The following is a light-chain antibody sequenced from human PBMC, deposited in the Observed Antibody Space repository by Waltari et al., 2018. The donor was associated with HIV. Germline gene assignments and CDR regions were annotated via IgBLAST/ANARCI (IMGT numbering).Light chain of an antibody. Sequence: SALTQPASVSGSPGQSIAISCTGTSSDVGNHKLAAWFQHQQGKDPRLITYEVSNRPSTISNLCSGSKSGNTASLIISGLQSEDEADYYCSSYAGGTSWVFGGGTKLTVL. CDR3: SSYAGGTSWV. V-gene: IGLV2-23*02. CDR2: EVS. CDR1: SSDVGNHKL. J-gene: IGLJ3*02.